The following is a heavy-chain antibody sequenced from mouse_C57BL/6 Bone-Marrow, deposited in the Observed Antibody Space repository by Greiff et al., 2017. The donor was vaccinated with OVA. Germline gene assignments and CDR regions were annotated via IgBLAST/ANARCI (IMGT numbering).Heavy chain of an antibody. Sequence: VQLQQSGPELVKPGASVTISCKASGYSFTDYNMNWVKQSNGKSLEWIGVINPNYGTTSYNQKFKGKATLTVDQSSSTAYMQLNSLTSEDSAVYYCARWDDYDGYYAMDYWGQGTSVTVSS. CDR1: GYSFTDYN. J-gene: IGHJ4*01. CDR2: INPNYGTT. V-gene: IGHV1-39*01. CDR3: ARWDDYDGYYAMDY. D-gene: IGHD2-4*01.